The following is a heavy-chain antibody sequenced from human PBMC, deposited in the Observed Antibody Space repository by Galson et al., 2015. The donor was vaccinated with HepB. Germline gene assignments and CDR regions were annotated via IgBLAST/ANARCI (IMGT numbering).Heavy chain of an antibody. CDR1: GYTFTSYS. CDR3: VRDGRDDVFVGGGVRPDNWFDP. V-gene: IGHV1-18*01. CDR2: ISAYNGNT. Sequence: SVKVSCKASGYTFTSYSISWVRQAPGQGLEWMGWISAYNGNTDYAQKLQGRVTMTTDTSTSTAYMELRSLRSDDTAMYYCVRDGRDDVFVGGGVRPDNWFDPWGQGTLVTVSS. D-gene: IGHD3-9*01. J-gene: IGHJ5*02.